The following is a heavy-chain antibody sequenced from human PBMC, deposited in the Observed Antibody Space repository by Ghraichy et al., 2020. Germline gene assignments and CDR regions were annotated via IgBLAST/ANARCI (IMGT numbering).Heavy chain of an antibody. J-gene: IGHJ4*02. CDR1: GFTFSSYA. Sequence: GESLNISCAASGFTFSSYAMSWVRQAPGKGLEWVSAISGSGGSTYYADSVKGRFTISRDNSKNTLYLQMNSLRAEDTAVYYCAKDPDYCSSTRCYLYSSSSEGYWGQGTLVTVS. D-gene: IGHD2-2*01. CDR3: AKDPDYCSSTRCYLYSSSSEGY. V-gene: IGHV3-23*01. CDR2: ISGSGGST.